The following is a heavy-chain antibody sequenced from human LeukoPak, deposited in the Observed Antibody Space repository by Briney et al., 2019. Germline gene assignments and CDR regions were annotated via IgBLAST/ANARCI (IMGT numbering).Heavy chain of an antibody. CDR1: GSTFTSYW. CDR2: INSDGTIT. Sequence: GGSLRLSCAASGSTFTSYWMHWVRQAPGKGLVWLPRINSDGTITSYAGSLEGRFTIPRDNAKNTVYLQMNSLRAEDTAVYYCARPGVGFDYWGQGALVTVSS. CDR3: ARPGVGFDY. J-gene: IGHJ4*02. V-gene: IGHV3-74*01.